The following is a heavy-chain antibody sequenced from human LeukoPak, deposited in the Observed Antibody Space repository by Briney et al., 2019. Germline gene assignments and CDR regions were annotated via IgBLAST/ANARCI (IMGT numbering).Heavy chain of an antibody. CDR2: LAGYDDK. CDR1: GFSLSTRGMC. V-gene: IGHV2-70*11. Sequence: SGPTLVNPTQTLTLTCTFSGFSLSTRGMCVSWIRQPPGKALEWLTRLAGYDDKYYSTSLKTRLTISKDTSKNQVVLTMTNMDPVDTATYYCARTTYYYDSSGYYRSDAFDIWGQGTMVTVSS. D-gene: IGHD3-22*01. CDR3: ARTTYYYDSSGYYRSDAFDI. J-gene: IGHJ3*02.